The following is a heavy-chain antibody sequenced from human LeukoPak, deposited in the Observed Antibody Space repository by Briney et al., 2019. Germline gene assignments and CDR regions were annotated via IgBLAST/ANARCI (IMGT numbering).Heavy chain of an antibody. CDR2: IVVGSGNT. CDR1: GFTFTSSA. V-gene: IGHV1-58*01. Sequence: SVKVSCKASGFTFTSSAVQWVRQARGQRLEWIGWIVVGSGNTNYAQKFQERVTITRDMSTSTAYMELSSLRSEDTAVYYCAAGRVAAADSFDYWGQGTLVTVSS. J-gene: IGHJ4*02. CDR3: AAGRVAAADSFDY. D-gene: IGHD6-13*01.